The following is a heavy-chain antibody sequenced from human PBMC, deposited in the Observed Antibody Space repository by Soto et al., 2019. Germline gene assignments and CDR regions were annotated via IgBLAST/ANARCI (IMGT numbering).Heavy chain of an antibody. V-gene: IGHV4-30-4*01. Sequence: PSETLSLTCTVSGGSISSGDYYWSWIRQPPGKGLEWIGYIYYSGSTYYNPSLKSRVTISVDTSKNQFSLKLSSVTAADTAVYYCARDPDFWSGYYSWGQGTLVTVSS. J-gene: IGHJ4*02. CDR1: GGSISSGDYY. D-gene: IGHD3-3*01. CDR2: IYYSGST. CDR3: ARDPDFWSGYYS.